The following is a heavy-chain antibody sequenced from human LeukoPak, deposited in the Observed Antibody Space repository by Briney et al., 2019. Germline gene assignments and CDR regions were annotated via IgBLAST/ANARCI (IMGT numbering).Heavy chain of an antibody. CDR1: GFTFSSYG. V-gene: IGHV3-33*01. D-gene: IGHD5-12*01. Sequence: RSGGSLRLSCAASGFTFSSYGMHWVRQAPGKGLEWVAVIWYDGSNKYYAGSVKGRFTIFRDNSKNTLYLQMNSLRAEDTAVYYCARDLYSGYDSDDYWGQGTLVTVSS. CDR2: IWYDGSNK. CDR3: ARDLYSGYDSDDY. J-gene: IGHJ4*02.